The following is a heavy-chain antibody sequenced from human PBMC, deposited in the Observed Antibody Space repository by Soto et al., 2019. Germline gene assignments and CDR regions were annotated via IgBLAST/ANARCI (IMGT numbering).Heavy chain of an antibody. CDR3: ARGSYCGGDCCLAGLFY. Sequence: QVQLVQSGAEVKKPGASVKVSCKASGYTFTSYGISWVRQAPGQGLEWMGWISAYNGNTNYAQKLQGRVTMTTDTSTSTAYMERRRLRSDDTAVYYCARGSYCGGDCCLAGLFYWGQGTLVTVSS. V-gene: IGHV1-18*01. J-gene: IGHJ4*02. CDR2: ISAYNGNT. CDR1: GYTFTSYG. D-gene: IGHD2-21*02.